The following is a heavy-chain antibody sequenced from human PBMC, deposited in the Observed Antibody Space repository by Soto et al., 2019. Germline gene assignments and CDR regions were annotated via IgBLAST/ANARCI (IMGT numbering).Heavy chain of an antibody. CDR3: ARICPLGACYKHDLYKYGLDV. CDR1: GYTFATYG. D-gene: IGHD2-21*02. V-gene: IGHV1-18*04. CDR2: ISAYNGET. Sequence: QIRLEQSESEVKKPGASVRVSCQASGYTFATYGFSWVRQAPGQGLEWMGWISAYNGETRLAERFQGRVTMTTDTATATGYMDLRSLRTDDTSVYYCARICPLGACYKHDLYKYGLDVWGQGTTIIVSS. J-gene: IGHJ6*02.